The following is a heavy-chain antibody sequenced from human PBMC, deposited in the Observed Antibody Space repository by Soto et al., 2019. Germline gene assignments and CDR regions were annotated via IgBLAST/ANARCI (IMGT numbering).Heavy chain of an antibody. CDR2: ISSSSSYI. Sequence: EVQLVESGGGLVKPGGSLRLSCAASGFTFSSYSMNWVRQAPGKGLEWVSSISSSSSYIYYADSVKGRFTISRDNAKNSLYLQMNSLRAEDMAVYYCARVGGQFVPRFDYWGQGTLVTVSS. CDR3: ARVGGQFVPRFDY. J-gene: IGHJ4*02. V-gene: IGHV3-21*01. D-gene: IGHD6-6*01. CDR1: GFTFSSYS.